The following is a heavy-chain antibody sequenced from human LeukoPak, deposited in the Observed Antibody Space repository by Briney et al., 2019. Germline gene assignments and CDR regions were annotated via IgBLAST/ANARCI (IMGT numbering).Heavy chain of an antibody. CDR3: ARDGGYGDCLDC. CDR2: IYHSGST. D-gene: IGHD4-17*01. V-gene: IGHV4-38-2*02. Sequence: SEALSLTCTVSGYSISSAYCWGWIRQPPGKGLEWIGSIYHSGSTYYNPPLKSRVIISVDTSKNQFSLKLSSVTAADTAVYYCARDGGYGDCLDCWGQGTLVTVSS. J-gene: IGHJ4*02. CDR1: GYSISSAYC.